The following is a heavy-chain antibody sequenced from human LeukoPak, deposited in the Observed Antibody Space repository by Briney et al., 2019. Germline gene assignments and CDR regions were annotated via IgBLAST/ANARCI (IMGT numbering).Heavy chain of an antibody. V-gene: IGHV3-53*01. Sequence: GGSLSLSCAASGFTVSSNHINWVRQAPGKGLEWVSLIYSGGTTYYADSVKGRFTISRDNSKNTVHLQMNNLRAEDTAMYFCARRLYIVRGAFDIWGQGTMVTVSS. CDR3: ARRLYIVRGAFDI. CDR2: IYSGGTT. J-gene: IGHJ3*02. D-gene: IGHD2/OR15-2a*01. CDR1: GFTVSSNH.